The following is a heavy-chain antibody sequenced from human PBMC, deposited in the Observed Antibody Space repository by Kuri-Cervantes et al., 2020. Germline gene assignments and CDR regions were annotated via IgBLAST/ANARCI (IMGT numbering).Heavy chain of an antibody. V-gene: IGHV1-45*02. J-gene: IGHJ6*03. Sequence: SVKVSCKASGYTFTYRYLHWVRQAPGQALEWMGWITPFNGNTNYAQKFQDRVTITRDRSMSTAYMELSSLRSDDTAVYYCARCVAVPAALGRYYYYYYMDVWGKGTTVTVSS. CDR1: GYTFTYRY. D-gene: IGHD2-2*01. CDR2: ITPFNGNT. CDR3: ARCVAVPAALGRYYYYYYMDV.